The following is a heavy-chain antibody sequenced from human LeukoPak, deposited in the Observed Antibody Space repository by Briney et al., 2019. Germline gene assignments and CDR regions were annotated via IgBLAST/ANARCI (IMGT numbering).Heavy chain of an antibody. V-gene: IGHV3-7*01. D-gene: IGHD1-1*01. J-gene: IGHJ4*02. CDR3: ATESRPEGRLIDIDF. Sequence: GGSLRLSCAASGFTFSDFWMTWVRQAPGKGLEWVADINQDESEKYYVDSMRGRFTISRDNAENSLYLQMNSLRADDTALYYCATESRPEGRLIDIDFWGQGTLVTVSS. CDR1: GFTFSDFW. CDR2: INQDESEK.